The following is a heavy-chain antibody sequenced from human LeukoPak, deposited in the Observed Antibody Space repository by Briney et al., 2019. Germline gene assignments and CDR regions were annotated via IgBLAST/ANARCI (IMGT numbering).Heavy chain of an antibody. Sequence: GGSLRLSCAASGFRFNSYGMTWVRLAPGKGLEWVSAISAGGDRTYYADAVKGRFTISRDNSNNTLYLQMNSLRAEDTAMYYCAREILEPGKTHEYWGQGTLVTVSS. CDR1: GFRFNSYG. D-gene: IGHD1-1*01. CDR3: AREILEPGKTHEY. J-gene: IGHJ4*02. CDR2: ISAGGDRT. V-gene: IGHV3-23*01.